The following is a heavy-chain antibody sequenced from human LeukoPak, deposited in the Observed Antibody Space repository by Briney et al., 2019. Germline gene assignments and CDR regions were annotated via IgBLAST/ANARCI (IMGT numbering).Heavy chain of an antibody. Sequence: PGGSLRLSCAASGFTFSSYWMNWVRQAPGKGLEWVANIKEDGSENSYVDSVKGRFTISRDNAKNSLYLQMNSLRAEDTAVYYCASFSEGYWGQGTLVTVSS. V-gene: IGHV3-7*01. CDR3: ASFSEGY. CDR2: IKEDGSEN. J-gene: IGHJ4*02. D-gene: IGHD3-3*02. CDR1: GFTFSSYW.